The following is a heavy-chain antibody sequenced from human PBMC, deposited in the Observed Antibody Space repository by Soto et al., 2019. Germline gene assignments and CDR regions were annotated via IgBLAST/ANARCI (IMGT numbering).Heavy chain of an antibody. Sequence: QVQLQESGPGLVKPSQTLSLTCTVSGGSISSGGYYWSWIRQHPGKGLEWIGYIYYSGSTYYNPSPKSRVTIPVDTSKNQFSLKLSSVTAADTAVYYCARNVGGYGTFDYWGQGTLVTVSS. CDR1: GGSISSGGYY. CDR3: ARNVGGYGTFDY. CDR2: IYYSGST. V-gene: IGHV4-31*03. D-gene: IGHD4-17*01. J-gene: IGHJ4*02.